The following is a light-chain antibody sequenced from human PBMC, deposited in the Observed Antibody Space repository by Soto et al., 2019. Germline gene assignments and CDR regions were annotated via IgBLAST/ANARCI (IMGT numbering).Light chain of an antibody. V-gene: IGKV1-5*01. CDR1: QSISSW. J-gene: IGKJ1*01. CDR2: DAS. CDR3: QQYKSYSLVT. Sequence: DIQMTQSPSTLSASVGDRVTITCRASQSISSWLAWYQQKPGKAPKLLIYDASSLESGVPSRFSGSGSGTEFTLTISSLQPDDFATYYCQQYKSYSLVTFGQGTKVEIK.